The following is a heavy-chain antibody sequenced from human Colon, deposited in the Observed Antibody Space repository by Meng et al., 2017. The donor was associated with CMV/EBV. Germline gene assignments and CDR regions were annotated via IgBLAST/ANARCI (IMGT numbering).Heavy chain of an antibody. CDR1: GFSLSTIGMG. D-gene: IGHD3-10*01. Sequence: QNNLKESGSTLVKPTQTLTLTCTFSGFSLSTIGMGVGWIRQPPGKALEWLGVIYWDDDKRYSPSLKSRLTITKDTSKNQVVLTMTNLDPLDTATYYCAHRPYGSGSYFFDYWGQGTLVTVSS. J-gene: IGHJ4*02. V-gene: IGHV2-5*02. CDR2: IYWDDDK. CDR3: AHRPYGSGSYFFDY.